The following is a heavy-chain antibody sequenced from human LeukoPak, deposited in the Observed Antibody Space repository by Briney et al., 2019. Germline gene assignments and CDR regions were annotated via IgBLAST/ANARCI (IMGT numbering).Heavy chain of an antibody. J-gene: IGHJ4*02. D-gene: IGHD6-19*01. CDR2: ISGSGDTT. Sequence: GGSLRLSCAASGFTFSNYAMTWVRQGPGNGLEWVSGISGSGDTTYYADSEKGRFTTSRDNFRNTLYLQMNSLTVADTAVYFCARESFKAVAGYLDYWGQGILVTVSS. CDR3: ARESFKAVAGYLDY. V-gene: IGHV3-23*01. CDR1: GFTFSNYA.